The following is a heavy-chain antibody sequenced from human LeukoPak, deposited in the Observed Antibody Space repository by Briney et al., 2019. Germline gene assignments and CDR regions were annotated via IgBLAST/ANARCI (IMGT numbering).Heavy chain of an antibody. CDR3: ASISGGKNWFDP. CDR2: IHYSGST. CDR1: GGSIRSGGYY. D-gene: IGHD2-15*01. J-gene: IGHJ5*02. V-gene: IGHV4-31*03. Sequence: SQTLSHTCTVSGGSIRSGGYYWSWIRQHPGKGLEWIGHIHYSGSTSYNPSPKSRVTISVDTSKNQFSLKLSSVTAADTAVYYCASISGGKNWFDPWGQGTLVTVSS.